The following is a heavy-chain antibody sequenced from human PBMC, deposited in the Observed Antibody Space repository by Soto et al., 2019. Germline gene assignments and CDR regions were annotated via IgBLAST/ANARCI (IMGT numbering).Heavy chain of an antibody. CDR3: ARVRTTVGVGYYFDY. Sequence: QVQLQESGPGLVKPSQTLSLTCTVSGGSISSGGYYWSWIRQHPGKGLEWIGYIYYSGSTYYNPSLKSGVTISVDTSKNQFSLKLSSVTAADTAVYYCARVRTTVGVGYYFDYWGQGTPVTVSS. CDR1: GGSISSGGYY. J-gene: IGHJ4*02. D-gene: IGHD4-17*01. V-gene: IGHV4-31*03. CDR2: IYYSGST.